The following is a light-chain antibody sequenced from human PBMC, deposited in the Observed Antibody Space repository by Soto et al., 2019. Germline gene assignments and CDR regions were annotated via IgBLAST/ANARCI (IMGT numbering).Light chain of an antibody. CDR2: DVT. CDR1: SSDVGAYNF. CDR3: CSFAGGYTWV. Sequence: QSALTQPPSVSGSPGQSVTISCTGTSSDVGAYNFVSWYQQHPAKVPKLLIYDVTKRPSGVPDRFSGSKSGNTASLTISGLQAEDEAHYYCCSFAGGYTWVFGGGTKVTVL. V-gene: IGLV2-11*01. J-gene: IGLJ2*01.